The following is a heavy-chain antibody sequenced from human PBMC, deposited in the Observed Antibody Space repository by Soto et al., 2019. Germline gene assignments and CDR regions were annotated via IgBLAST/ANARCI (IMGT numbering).Heavy chain of an antibody. CDR1: GFTFSSYA. D-gene: IGHD2-2*01. J-gene: IGHJ4*02. Sequence: GSLRLSCAASGFTFSSYAMSWVRQAPGKGLEWVSAISGSGGSTYYADSEKGRFTISRDNSKNTLYLQMNSLRAEDTAVYYCAKQLGYCSSTSCYDSPPVLDYWGQGTLVTVSS. CDR2: ISGSGGST. V-gene: IGHV3-23*01. CDR3: AKQLGYCSSTSCYDSPPVLDY.